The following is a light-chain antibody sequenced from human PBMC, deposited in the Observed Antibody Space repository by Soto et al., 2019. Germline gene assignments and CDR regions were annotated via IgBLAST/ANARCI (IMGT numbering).Light chain of an antibody. Sequence: EIVMTQSPATLSVSPGERATLSCRASQSITSHIAWYQQKPGQTPRLLIYDASTRATGIPARFSASGSGTEFTLTISSVLSEVFAVYYCQQYNTWPPYSFGQGTKLVIK. CDR2: DAS. CDR3: QQYNTWPPYS. V-gene: IGKV3-15*01. CDR1: QSITSH. J-gene: IGKJ2*01.